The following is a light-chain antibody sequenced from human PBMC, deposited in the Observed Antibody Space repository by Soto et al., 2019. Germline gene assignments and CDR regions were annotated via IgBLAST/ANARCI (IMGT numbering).Light chain of an antibody. CDR3: QLCGSSSST. CDR2: DAS. V-gene: IGKV1-5*01. J-gene: IGKJ2*01. CDR1: QNISVW. Sequence: DIQMTQSPSTLSASVGDGVTITCRASQNISVWLAWYQQRPGKAPKFLIYDASNLETGVSSRFSGSGSGTEFTLTIRSLQPDDFATYYCQLCGSSSSTLGQGTKLAIK.